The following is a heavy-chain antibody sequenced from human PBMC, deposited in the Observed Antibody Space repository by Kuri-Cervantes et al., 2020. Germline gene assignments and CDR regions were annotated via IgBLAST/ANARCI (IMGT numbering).Heavy chain of an antibody. CDR2: IKQDGSER. J-gene: IGHJ4*02. CDR3: AIIGYSSGWTNFDY. D-gene: IGHD6-19*01. CDR1: GFTFSSYW. V-gene: IGHV3-7*03. Sequence: GESLKISCAASGFTFSSYWMSWVRQAPGKGLEWVANIKQDGSERYYVDSVKGRFTISRDNAKNSLYLQMNSLGAEDTAVYYCAIIGYSSGWTNFDYWGQGTLVTVSS.